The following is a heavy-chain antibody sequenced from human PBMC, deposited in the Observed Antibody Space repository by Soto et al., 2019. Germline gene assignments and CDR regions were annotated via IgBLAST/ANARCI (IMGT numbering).Heavy chain of an antibody. Sequence: ASVKVSCKASGGTFSSYTISWVRQAPGQGLEWMGRIIPILGIANYAQKFQGRVTITADKSTSTAYMELSSLRSEDTAVYYCARDALTHITGTTYFDYWGQGTLVTVSS. V-gene: IGHV1-69*04. D-gene: IGHD1-7*01. CDR1: GGTFSSYT. J-gene: IGHJ4*02. CDR3: ARDALTHITGTTYFDY. CDR2: IIPILGIA.